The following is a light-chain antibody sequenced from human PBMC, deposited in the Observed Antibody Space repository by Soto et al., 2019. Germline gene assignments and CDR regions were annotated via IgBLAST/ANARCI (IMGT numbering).Light chain of an antibody. J-gene: IGLJ1*01. CDR2: EVN. Sequence: QSALTQPASLSGSPGQSITISCTGTSSDIGAYDYVSWSQQHPGKAPKLMISEVNNRPSGVSNRFSGSKSGNTASLTISGLPPEDAANSHCSSYTFPCTPSVFRTRTKVSDL. CDR3: SSYTFPCTPSV. V-gene: IGLV2-14*01. CDR1: SSDIGAYDY.